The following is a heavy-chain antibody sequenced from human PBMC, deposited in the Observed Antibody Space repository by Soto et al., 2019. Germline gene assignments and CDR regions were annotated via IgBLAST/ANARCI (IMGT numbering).Heavy chain of an antibody. D-gene: IGHD6-13*01. V-gene: IGHV1-18*01. J-gene: IGHJ6*02. CDR1: GYTFTSYG. Sequence: QVQLVQSGAEVKKPGASVKVSCKASGYTFTSYGISWVRQAPGQGLEWMGWISAYNGNTNYAQKLQGRVTMTTYTSTSTAYMELRSLRSDDTAVYYCARDRMAAGAYYYYGMDVWGQGTTVTVSS. CDR3: ARDRMAAGAYYYYGMDV. CDR2: ISAYNGNT.